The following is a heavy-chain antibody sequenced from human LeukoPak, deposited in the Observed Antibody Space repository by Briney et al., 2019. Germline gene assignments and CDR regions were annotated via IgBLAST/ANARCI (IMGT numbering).Heavy chain of an antibody. CDR2: MNPHSGNT. D-gene: IGHD3-9*01. V-gene: IGHV1-8*01. CDR1: GYTFTSYD. Sequence: GASVKVSCKASGYTFTSYDINWVRQATGQGLEWMGWMNPHSGNTGYAQNFQGRVTMTRNTSIRTAYMELSSLRSEDTAVYYCARNEAGLRYFDWDPRGGYYYMDVWGKGTTVTISS. J-gene: IGHJ6*03. CDR3: ARNEAGLRYFDWDPRGGYYYMDV.